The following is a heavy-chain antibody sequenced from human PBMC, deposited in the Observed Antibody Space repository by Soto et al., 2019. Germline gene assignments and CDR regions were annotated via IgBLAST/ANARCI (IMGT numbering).Heavy chain of an antibody. CDR2: IYPGDSDT. D-gene: IGHD2-2*01. CDR3: ARFPHCSSTSCLYYYYGMVV. CDR1: GYSFTSYW. Sequence: GESLKISCKGSGYSFTSYWIGWVRQMPGKGLEWMGIIYPGDSDTRYSPSFQGQVTISADKSISTAYLQWSSLKASDTAMYYCARFPHCSSTSCLYYYYGMVVWGQGTTVTVSS. V-gene: IGHV5-51*01. J-gene: IGHJ6*02.